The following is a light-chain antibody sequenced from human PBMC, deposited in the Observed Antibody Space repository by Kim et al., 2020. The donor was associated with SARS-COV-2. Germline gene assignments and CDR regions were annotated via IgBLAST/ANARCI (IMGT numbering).Light chain of an antibody. CDR2: WAS. J-gene: IGKJ2*01. CDR1: QSVLYSANNKNY. V-gene: IGKV4-1*01. Sequence: DIVMTQSPDSLAVSLGERATINCKSSQSVLYSANNKNYLAWYQQRTGQPPKLLIYWASTRESGVPDRFSGSGSGTDFTLTISSLQAEDVAIYYCHQYYRSPDTFGQGTKLEI. CDR3: HQYYRSPDT.